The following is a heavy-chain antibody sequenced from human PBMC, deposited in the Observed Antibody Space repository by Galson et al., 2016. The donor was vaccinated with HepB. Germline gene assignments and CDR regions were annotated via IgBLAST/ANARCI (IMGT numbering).Heavy chain of an antibody. CDR3: ARIRPSSGYYYTYYYYGLDV. J-gene: IGHJ6*02. D-gene: IGHD3-22*01. V-gene: IGHV4-61*01. CDR2: VFDTGST. CDR1: GGSVNSTFFY. Sequence: SETLSLTCTVSGGSVNSTFFYWSWIRQPPGKGLEWIGDVFDTGSTNYNPSLKSRVTISVDTSKNQFSLSLRSVTAADTAVYYCARIRPSSGYYYTYYYYGLDVWGQGTTVIVSS.